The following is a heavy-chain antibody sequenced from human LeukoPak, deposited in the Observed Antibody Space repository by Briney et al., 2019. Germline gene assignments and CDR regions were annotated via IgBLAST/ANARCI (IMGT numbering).Heavy chain of an antibody. CDR2: IRYDGSNK. J-gene: IGHJ4*02. CDR1: GFTFSSYG. CDR3: AKDPLLYSSGWFFDY. Sequence: GSLRLSCAASGFTFSSYGMHWVRQAPGKGLEWVAFIRYDGSNKYYADSVKGRFTISRDNSKNTLYLQMNSLRAEDTAVYYCAKDPLLYSSGWFFDYWGQGTLVTVSS. D-gene: IGHD6-19*01. V-gene: IGHV3-30*02.